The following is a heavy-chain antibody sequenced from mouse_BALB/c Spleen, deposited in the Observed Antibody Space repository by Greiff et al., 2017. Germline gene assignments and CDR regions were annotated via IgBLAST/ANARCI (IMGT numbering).Heavy chain of an antibody. CDR1: GFSLTGYG. J-gene: IGHJ4*01. CDR2: IWGDGST. Sequence: VQLVESGPGLVAPSQSLSITCTVSGFSLTGYGVNWVRQPPGKGLEWLGMIWGDGSTDYNSALKSRLSISKDNSKSQVFLKMNSLQTDDTARYYCARDEGKGGYYYAMDYWGQGTSVTVSS. V-gene: IGHV2-6-7*01. CDR3: ARDEGKGGYYYAMDY. D-gene: IGHD1-3*01.